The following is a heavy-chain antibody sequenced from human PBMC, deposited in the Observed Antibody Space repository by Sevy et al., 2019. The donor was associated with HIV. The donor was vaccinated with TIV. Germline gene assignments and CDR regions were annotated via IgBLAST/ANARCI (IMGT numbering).Heavy chain of an antibody. J-gene: IGHJ6*02. CDR1: GYTFTSYD. V-gene: IGHV1-8*01. CDR3: ARGPSVGYDFWSGYPSYYYYGMDV. CDR2: MNPNSGNT. Sequence: ASVKVSCKASGYTFTSYDINWVRQATGQGLELMVWMNPNSGNTGYAQKFQGRVTMTRNTSISTAYMELSSLRSEDTAVYYCARGPSVGYDFWSGYPSYYYYGMDVWGQGTTVTVSS. D-gene: IGHD3-3*01.